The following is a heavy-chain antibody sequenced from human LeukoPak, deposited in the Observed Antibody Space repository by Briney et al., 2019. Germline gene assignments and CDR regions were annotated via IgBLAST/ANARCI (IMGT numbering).Heavy chain of an antibody. CDR2: ISPTGSTT. D-gene: IGHD6-6*01. J-gene: IGHJ4*02. CDR3: ARGPNSNWSGLDF. CDR1: GFSFSGHW. V-gene: IGHV3-74*01. Sequence: GGSLRLSCTASGFSFSGHWMHWARQLPGKGQVWVSRISPTGSTTSYADSVKGRFTVSRDNAKNTLYLQVNNLRAEDTAVYYCARGPNSNWSGLDFWGQGTLLTVSS.